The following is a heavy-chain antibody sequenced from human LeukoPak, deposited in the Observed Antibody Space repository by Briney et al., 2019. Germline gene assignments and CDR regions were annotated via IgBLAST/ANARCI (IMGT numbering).Heavy chain of an antibody. J-gene: IGHJ4*02. Sequence: APVKVSCKASGYTFTNYGISWVRQAPGQGLEWVGWISTYNGDTNYAQKLQGRVTMTTDTSTTTAHMELRSLRSDDTALYYCARDRIEDYWGQGTLVSVSS. CDR3: ARDRIEDY. V-gene: IGHV1-18*01. D-gene: IGHD2-15*01. CDR2: ISTYNGDT. CDR1: GYTFTNYG.